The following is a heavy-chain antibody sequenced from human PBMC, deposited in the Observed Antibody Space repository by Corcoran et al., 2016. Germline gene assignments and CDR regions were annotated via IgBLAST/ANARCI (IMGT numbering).Heavy chain of an antibody. CDR2: INPNSGGT. V-gene: IGHV1-2*02. J-gene: IGHJ4*02. CDR3: ARGAIVGATTYYFDY. CDR1: GYTFTGYY. D-gene: IGHD1-26*01. Sequence: QVQLVQSGAEVKKPGASVKVSCKASGYTFTGYYMHWVRQAPGQGLEWMGWINPNSGGTNYAQKFQGRVTMTRDTSISTAYMELSRLRSDDTAVYYCARGAIVGATTYYFDYWGQGTLVTVSS.